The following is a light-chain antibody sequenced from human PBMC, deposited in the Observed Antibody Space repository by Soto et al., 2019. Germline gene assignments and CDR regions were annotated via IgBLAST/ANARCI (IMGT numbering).Light chain of an antibody. CDR2: QAS. Sequence: DIQMTQSPSTLSASVGDRVNITCRASQSIGDWLAWYQQKPGKAPKVLIYQASSLKSGVPSRFSGSRSGTKFPLTILDLHADHSATYYCHHSNTSSTFRQGTKMEI. CDR3: HHSNTSST. CDR1: QSIGDW. J-gene: IGKJ1*01. V-gene: IGKV1-5*03.